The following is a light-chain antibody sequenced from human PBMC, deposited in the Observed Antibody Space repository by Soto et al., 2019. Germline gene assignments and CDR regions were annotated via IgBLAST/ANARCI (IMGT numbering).Light chain of an antibody. CDR3: QQYNTWWRT. J-gene: IGKJ1*01. Sequence: EIVMTQSPATLSVSPGERATLSCRASQSVSSNLAWYQQKPGQTPRLLIYGASTRATGIPATFSGSGSGTEFTLTISSLQSEDFAVYYCQQYNTWWRTFGQGTKVEIK. CDR1: QSVSSN. CDR2: GAS. V-gene: IGKV3-15*01.